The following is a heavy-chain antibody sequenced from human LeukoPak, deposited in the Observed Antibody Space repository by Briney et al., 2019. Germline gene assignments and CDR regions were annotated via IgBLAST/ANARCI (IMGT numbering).Heavy chain of an antibody. Sequence: SETLSLTCTVSGGSISPYFWSWIRQPPGKGLEWIGYIHYRGSTNYNPSLKSRVAISLDTSKNQFSLKLNSVTAADTAVYYCAREGVVKGYFDYWGQGTLVTVSS. CDR2: IHYRGST. J-gene: IGHJ4*02. CDR3: AREGVVKGYFDY. CDR1: GGSISPYF. D-gene: IGHD3-3*01. V-gene: IGHV4-59*01.